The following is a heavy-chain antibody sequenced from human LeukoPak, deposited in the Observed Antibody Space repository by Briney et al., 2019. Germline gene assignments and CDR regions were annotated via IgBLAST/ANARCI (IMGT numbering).Heavy chain of an antibody. CDR1: DGSITSYF. J-gene: IGHJ2*01. Sequence: SETLSLTCTVSDGSITSYFWNWIRQPPGKGLEWIGNIYNSGSTDYNPSLKSRVTISVNTSKNQISLKLSSVTAADTAVYYCARDKGPYWYFDLWGRGTLVTVSS. V-gene: IGHV4-59*01. CDR3: ARDKGPYWYFDL. CDR2: IYNSGST.